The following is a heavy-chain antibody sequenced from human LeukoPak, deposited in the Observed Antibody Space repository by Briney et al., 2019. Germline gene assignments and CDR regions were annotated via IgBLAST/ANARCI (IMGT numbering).Heavy chain of an antibody. CDR3: AKDPKRPVIDDY. Sequence: GGSLRLSCAASGFTVSSNYMSWVRQAPGKGLEWVSAISGSGGSTYYADSVKGRFTISRDNSKNTLYLQMNSLRAEDTAVYYCAKDPKRPVIDDYWGQGTLVTVSS. J-gene: IGHJ4*02. V-gene: IGHV3-23*01. CDR2: ISGSGGST. CDR1: GFTVSSNY.